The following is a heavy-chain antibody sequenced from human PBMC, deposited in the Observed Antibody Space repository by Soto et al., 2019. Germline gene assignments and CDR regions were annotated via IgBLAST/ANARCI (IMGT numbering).Heavy chain of an antibody. V-gene: IGHV3-30*18. CDR1: GFTFSSYG. J-gene: IGHJ6*02. CDR2: ISYDGSNK. D-gene: IGHD3-22*01. CDR3: AKDQYYYDSSGYYQLHYYYGMDV. Sequence: QVQLVESGGGVVQPGRSLRLSCAASGFTFSSYGMHWVRQAPGKGLEWVAVISYDGSNKYYADSVKGRFTISRDNSKNTLYLQMNSLRAEDTAVYYCAKDQYYYDSSGYYQLHYYYGMDVWGQGTTVTVSS.